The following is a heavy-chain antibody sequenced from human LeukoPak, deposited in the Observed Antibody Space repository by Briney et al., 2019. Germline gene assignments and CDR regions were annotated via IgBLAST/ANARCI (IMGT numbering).Heavy chain of an antibody. Sequence: SQTRSLTCAISGDSVSSNSVTWNWIRQSPSRGLEWLGRTYYRSTWYNDYAVSVRGRITVNPDTSKNQFSLHLNSVTPEDTAVYYCARRLTQYDCFDPWGQGILVTVSS. V-gene: IGHV6-1*01. D-gene: IGHD2-2*01. CDR1: GDSVSSNSVT. J-gene: IGHJ5*02. CDR2: TYYRSTWYN. CDR3: ARRLTQYDCFDP.